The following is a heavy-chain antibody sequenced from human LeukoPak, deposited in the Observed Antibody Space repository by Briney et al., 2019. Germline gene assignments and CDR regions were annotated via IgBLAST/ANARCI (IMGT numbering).Heavy chain of an antibody. D-gene: IGHD6-13*01. CDR3: ARAQSWASSSWYAVWFDP. CDR1: GDTFSSYA. V-gene: IGHV1-69*05. CDR2: IIPIFGTA. Sequence: SVKVPCKASGDTFSSYAVSWVRQARGQGLQGMGGIIPIFGTANYAQKFQGRVTITTDESTSTAYMELGSLRSEDTAVYYCARAQSWASSSWYAVWFDPWGQGTLVTVSS. J-gene: IGHJ5*02.